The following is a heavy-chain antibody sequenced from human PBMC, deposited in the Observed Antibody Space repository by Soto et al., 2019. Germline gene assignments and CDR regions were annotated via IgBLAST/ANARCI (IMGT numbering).Heavy chain of an antibody. Sequence: GGSLRLSCAASGFTFSSYAMHWVRQAPGKGLEWVAVISYDGSNKYYADSVKGRFTISRDNSKNTLYLQMNSLRAEDTAVYYCAREYGLVIAVAGTGYDAFDIWGQGTMVTVSS. J-gene: IGHJ3*02. D-gene: IGHD6-19*01. CDR3: AREYGLVIAVAGTGYDAFDI. CDR1: GFTFSSYA. V-gene: IGHV3-30-3*01. CDR2: ISYDGSNK.